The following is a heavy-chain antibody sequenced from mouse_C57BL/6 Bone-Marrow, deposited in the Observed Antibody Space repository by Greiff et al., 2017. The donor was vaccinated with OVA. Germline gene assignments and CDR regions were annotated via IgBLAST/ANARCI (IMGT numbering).Heavy chain of an antibody. Sequence: DVHLVESGGGLVQPGGSLKLSCAASGFTFSDYYMYWVRQTPEKRLEWVAYISNGGGSTYYPDTVKGRFTISRDNAKNTLYLQMSRLKSEDTAMYYCARHKRLRGPFAYWGQGTLVTVSA. CDR3: ARHKRLRGPFAY. D-gene: IGHD2-4*01. CDR2: ISNGGGST. CDR1: GFTFSDYY. J-gene: IGHJ3*01. V-gene: IGHV5-12*01.